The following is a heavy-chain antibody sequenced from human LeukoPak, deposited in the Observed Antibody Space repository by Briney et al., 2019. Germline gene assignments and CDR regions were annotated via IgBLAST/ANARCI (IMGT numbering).Heavy chain of an antibody. J-gene: IGHJ6*02. D-gene: IGHD1-1*01. V-gene: IGHV4-59*01. Sequence: SETLSLTCAVYGGSFSGYYWSWIRQPPGKGLEWIGYIYYSGSTNYNPSLKSRVTISVDTSKNQFSLKLSSVTAADTAVYYCAGHERLRYYYYYYGMDVWGQGTTVTVSS. CDR2: IYYSGST. CDR3: AGHERLRYYYYYYGMDV. CDR1: GGSFSGYY.